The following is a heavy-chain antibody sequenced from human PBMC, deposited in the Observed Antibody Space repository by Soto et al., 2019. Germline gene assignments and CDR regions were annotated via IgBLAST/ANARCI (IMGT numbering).Heavy chain of an antibody. V-gene: IGHV3-23*01. CDR3: ARRAEILTGYYGSPSFYFDY. CDR1: GFTFSNYA. Sequence: PGGSLRLSCAASGFTFSNYAMSWVRQAPGKGLEWVSGISASGGGTYYADSVKGRFVISRDNSKNTLYIQMSSLRAEDTAVYYCARRAEILTGYYGSPSFYFDYWGQGALVTVSS. CDR2: ISASGGGT. J-gene: IGHJ4*02. D-gene: IGHD3-9*01.